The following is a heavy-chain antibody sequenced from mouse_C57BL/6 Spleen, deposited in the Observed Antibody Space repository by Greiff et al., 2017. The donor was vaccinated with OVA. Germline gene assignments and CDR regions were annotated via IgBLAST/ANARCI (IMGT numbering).Heavy chain of an antibody. Sequence: VQLQESGPELVKPGASVKISCKASGYAFSSSWMNWVKQRPGKGLEWIGRIYPGDGDTNYNGKFKGKATLTADKSSSTAYMQLSSLTSEDSAVYFCARYPYYYGSSYWGQGTTLTVSS. D-gene: IGHD1-1*01. J-gene: IGHJ2*01. CDR3: ARYPYYYGSSY. CDR2: IYPGDGDT. CDR1: GYAFSSSW. V-gene: IGHV1-82*01.